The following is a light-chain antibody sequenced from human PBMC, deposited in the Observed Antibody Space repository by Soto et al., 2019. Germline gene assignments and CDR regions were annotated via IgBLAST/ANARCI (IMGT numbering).Light chain of an antibody. CDR1: SSDVGAYNY. CDR2: DVS. Sequence: QSALTQPRSVSGSPGQSVTISCTGTSSDVGAYNYVSWYQQHPGKAPKLMIYDVSKRPSGVPDRFSGSKSGNTASLTISGLQGEDEADYYCSSYAGSNNLYVFGTGTKLTVL. J-gene: IGLJ1*01. V-gene: IGLV2-11*01. CDR3: SSYAGSNNLYV.